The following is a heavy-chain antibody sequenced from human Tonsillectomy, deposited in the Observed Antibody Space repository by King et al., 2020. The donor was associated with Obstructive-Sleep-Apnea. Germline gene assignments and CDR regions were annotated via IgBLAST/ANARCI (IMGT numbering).Heavy chain of an antibody. CDR1: GFTFSSYA. CDR3: ARDRAAATLTYYFDY. Sequence: VQLVESGGGVVQPGRSLRLSCAASGFTFSSYAMHWVRQAPGKGLEWVAVIYYDGSNKYYADSVKGRFTISSDNSKNTLYVQMNSLRAEDTAVSYWARDRAAATLTYYFDYWGQGTLVTVSS. J-gene: IGHJ4*02. V-gene: IGHV3-30*04. CDR2: IYYDGSNK. D-gene: IGHD2-15*01.